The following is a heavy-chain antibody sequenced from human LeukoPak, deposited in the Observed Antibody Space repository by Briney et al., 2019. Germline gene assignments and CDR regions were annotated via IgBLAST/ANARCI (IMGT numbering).Heavy chain of an antibody. Sequence: SETLSLTCAVYGGSFSGYYWSWIRQPTGKGLEWMGEINHSGSTNYNPSLKSRVTISVDTSKNQFSLKLSSVTAADTAVYYCARGGAATSILPRNAFDIWGQGTMVTVSS. D-gene: IGHD2-21*01. V-gene: IGHV4-34*01. CDR1: GGSFSGYY. CDR2: INHSGST. J-gene: IGHJ3*02. CDR3: ARGGAATSILPRNAFDI.